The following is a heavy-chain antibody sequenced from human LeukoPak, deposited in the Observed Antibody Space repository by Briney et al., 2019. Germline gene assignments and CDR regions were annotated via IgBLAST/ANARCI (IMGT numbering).Heavy chain of an antibody. D-gene: IGHD3-3*01. Sequence: GGSLRLSCVVSGFTFSSYAMTWVRQAPGKGLEWVSAISGSGVNTYYIDSVKGRFTISRDNSKNTLYLQMISLRAEDTAVYYCAKGRSITIFGVVLGAFDIWGQGTMVTVSS. V-gene: IGHV3-23*01. CDR3: AKGRSITIFGVVLGAFDI. J-gene: IGHJ3*02. CDR2: ISGSGVNT. CDR1: GFTFSSYA.